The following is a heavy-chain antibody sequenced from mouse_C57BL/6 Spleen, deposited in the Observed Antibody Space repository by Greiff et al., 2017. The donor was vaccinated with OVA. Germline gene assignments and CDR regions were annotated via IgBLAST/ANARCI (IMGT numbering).Heavy chain of an antibody. D-gene: IGHD1-1*01. CDR1: GFTFSDYY. J-gene: IGHJ2*01. CDR2: INYDGSST. CDR3: ARVPLYYGSSFDY. Sequence: DVKLVESEGGLVQPGSSMKLSCTASGFTFSDYYMAWVRQVPEKGLEWVANINYDGSSTYYLDSLKSRFIISRDNAKNILYLQMSSLKSEDTATYYCARVPLYYGSSFDYWGQGTTLTVSS. V-gene: IGHV5-16*01.